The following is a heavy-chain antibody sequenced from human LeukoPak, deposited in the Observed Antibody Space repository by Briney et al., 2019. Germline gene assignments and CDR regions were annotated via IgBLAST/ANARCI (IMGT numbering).Heavy chain of an antibody. CDR1: GFMFSNYW. CDR2: IASKTDGGTT. J-gene: IGHJ4*02. Sequence: GGSLRLSCVGSGFMFSNYWMSWVRQAPGKGLEWVGRIASKTDGGTTDYAAPVKGRFTISRDDSKNTLFLQMNSLKTEDTAVYYCTTGIRGDCGQGTLVTVSS. V-gene: IGHV3-15*04. CDR3: TTGIRGD.